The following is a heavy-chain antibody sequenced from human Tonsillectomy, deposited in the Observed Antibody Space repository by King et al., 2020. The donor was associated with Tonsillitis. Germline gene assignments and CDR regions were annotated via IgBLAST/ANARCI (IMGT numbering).Heavy chain of an antibody. D-gene: IGHD3-22*01. CDR3: AKDLYYYDSSGYLDY. CDR1: GFTFSTYG. Sequence: VQLVESGGGVVQPGRSLRLSCAASGFTFSTYGMHWVRQVPGKGLEWVAVISYDGSNKYYADSVKGRFTISRDNSKNTLYVQMNSLRAEDTAVYYCAKDLYYYDSSGYLDYWGQGTLVTVSS. CDR2: ISYDGSNK. J-gene: IGHJ4*02. V-gene: IGHV3-30*18.